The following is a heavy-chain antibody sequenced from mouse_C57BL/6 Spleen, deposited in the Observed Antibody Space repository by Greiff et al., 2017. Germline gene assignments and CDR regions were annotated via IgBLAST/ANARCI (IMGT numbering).Heavy chain of an antibody. CDR1: GYTFTSYW. V-gene: IGHV1-50*01. J-gene: IGHJ3*01. CDR3: ARSETGQAWFAY. CDR2: IDPSDSYT. Sequence: QVQLQQPGAELVKPGASVKLSCKASGYTFTSYWLQWVKQRPGQGLEWIGEIDPSDSYTNYNQTFKGKAPLTVDTSASTAYMQLSSLTSEDSAVYYCARSETGQAWFAYWGQGTLVTVSA. D-gene: IGHD3-3*01.